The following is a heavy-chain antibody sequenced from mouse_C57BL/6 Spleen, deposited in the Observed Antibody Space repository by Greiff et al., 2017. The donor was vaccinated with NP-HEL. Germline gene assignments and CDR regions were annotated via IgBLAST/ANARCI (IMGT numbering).Heavy chain of an antibody. D-gene: IGHD2-1*01. J-gene: IGHJ4*01. CDR3: AREYGKRHAMDY. Sequence: QVHVKQPGAELMKPGASVKLSCKASGYTFTGYWIAWVKQRPGHGLEWIGDIYPGSGSTNYNEKFKGKATLTADTSSNTAYMQLSSLTTEDSAMYYWAREYGKRHAMDYWGQGTSVTVSS. V-gene: IGHV1-9*01. CDR1: GYTFTGYW. CDR2: IYPGSGST.